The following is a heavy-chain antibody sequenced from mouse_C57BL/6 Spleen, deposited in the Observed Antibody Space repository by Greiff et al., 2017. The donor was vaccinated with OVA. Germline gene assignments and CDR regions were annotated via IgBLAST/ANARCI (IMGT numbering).Heavy chain of an antibody. Sequence: EVHLVDSGEGLVKPGGSLKLSCAASGFTFSSYAMSWVRQTPEKRLEWVAYISSGGDYIYYADTVKGRFTISRDNARNTLYLQMSSLKSEDTAMYYCTRDWGTTVVGYFDVWGTGTTVTVSS. CDR3: TRDWGTTVVGYFDV. J-gene: IGHJ1*03. CDR2: ISSGGDYI. CDR1: GFTFSSYA. V-gene: IGHV5-9-1*02. D-gene: IGHD1-1*01.